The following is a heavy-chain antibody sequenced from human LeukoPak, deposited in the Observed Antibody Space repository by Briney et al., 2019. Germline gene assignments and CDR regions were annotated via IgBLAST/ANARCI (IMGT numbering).Heavy chain of an antibody. V-gene: IGHV4-59*12. CDR1: GFTFSSYG. Sequence: GSLRLSCAASGFTFSSYGMSWVRQAPGKGLEWIGYIYYSGDTNYNPSLKSRVTISSDTSKNQFSLKLSSVTAADTAVYYCARDRRSGSHLSFDYWGQGTLVTVSS. D-gene: IGHD1-26*01. CDR2: IYYSGDT. CDR3: ARDRRSGSHLSFDY. J-gene: IGHJ4*02.